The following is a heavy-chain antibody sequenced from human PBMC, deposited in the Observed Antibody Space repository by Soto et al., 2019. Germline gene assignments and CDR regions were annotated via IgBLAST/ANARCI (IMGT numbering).Heavy chain of an antibody. Sequence: GGSLRLSWAASGFTFSSYSMNWVRKAPGKVLEWVSSISSSSSYIYYADSVKGRFTISRDNAKNSLYLQMNSLRAEDTAVYYCARESYYYGSGSYYAHYFDYWRQGTLVTVSS. CDR2: ISSSSSYI. CDR1: GFTFSSYS. D-gene: IGHD3-10*01. J-gene: IGHJ4*02. CDR3: ARESYYYGSGSYYAHYFDY. V-gene: IGHV3-21*01.